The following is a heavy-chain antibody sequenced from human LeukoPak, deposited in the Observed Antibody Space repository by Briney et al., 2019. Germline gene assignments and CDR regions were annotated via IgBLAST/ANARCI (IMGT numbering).Heavy chain of an antibody. Sequence: ASVTVSCKASGYTFTSYAMNWVRQAPGQGLEWMGWINTNTGNPTYAQGFTGRFVFSLDTSVSTAYLQISSLKAEDTAVYYCAREGKGGGSYSKAYYYYYYMDVWGKGTTVTVSS. CDR3: AREGKGGGSYSKAYYYYYYMDV. CDR1: GYTFTSYA. V-gene: IGHV7-4-1*02. D-gene: IGHD1-26*01. CDR2: INTNTGNP. J-gene: IGHJ6*03.